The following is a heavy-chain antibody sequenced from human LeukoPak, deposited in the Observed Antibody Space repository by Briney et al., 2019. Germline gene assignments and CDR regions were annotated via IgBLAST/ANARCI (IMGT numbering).Heavy chain of an antibody. CDR3: ARRGGSGSLFGGYYFDY. V-gene: IGHV4-59*08. CDR2: IYYSGST. D-gene: IGHD3-10*01. CDR1: GGSISSYY. Sequence: LETLSLTCTVSGGSISSYYWSWIRQPPGKGLEWIGYIYYSGSTNYNPSLKSRVTISVDTSKNQFSLKLSSVTAADTAVYYCARRGGSGSLFGGYYFDYWGQGTLVTVSS. J-gene: IGHJ4*02.